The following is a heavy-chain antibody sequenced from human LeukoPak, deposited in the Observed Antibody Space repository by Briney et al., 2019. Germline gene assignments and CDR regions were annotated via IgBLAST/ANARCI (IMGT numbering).Heavy chain of an antibody. J-gene: IGHJ6*02. Sequence: ASVKVSCKASGYTFTSYGISWVRQSPGQGLEWMGWISAYNGNTNYAQKLQGRVTMTTDTSTSTAYMELRSLRSDDTAVYYCARGNTYYCDSSGPPWYYYYYGMDVWGQGTTVTVSS. D-gene: IGHD3-22*01. CDR1: GYTFTSYG. CDR2: ISAYNGNT. V-gene: IGHV1-18*01. CDR3: ARGNTYYCDSSGPPWYYYYYGMDV.